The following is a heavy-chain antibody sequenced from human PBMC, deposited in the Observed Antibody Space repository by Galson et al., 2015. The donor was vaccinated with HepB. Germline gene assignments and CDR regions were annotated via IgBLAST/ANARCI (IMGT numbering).Heavy chain of an antibody. CDR3: ARDSNWGLTG. CDR1: GGSVSSGSYY. Sequence: ETLSLTCPVSGGSVSSGSYYWSWIRQPPGKGLEWIGYIYYSGSTNYNPSLKSRVTISVDTSKNQFSLKLSSVTAADTAVYYCARDSNWGLTGWGQGTLVTVSS. V-gene: IGHV4-61*01. CDR2: IYYSGST. D-gene: IGHD7-27*01. J-gene: IGHJ4*02.